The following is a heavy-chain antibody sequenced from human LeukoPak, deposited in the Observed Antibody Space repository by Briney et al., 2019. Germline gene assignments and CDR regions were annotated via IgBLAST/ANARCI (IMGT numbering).Heavy chain of an antibody. CDR3: AREGSSGSLFDY. D-gene: IGHD3-22*01. CDR1: GFPLRSYS. V-gene: IGHV3-30*04. J-gene: IGHJ4*02. CDR2: ISYDGSNK. Sequence: GSLRLFCGAFGFPLRSYSMQLGRPASSKGVGWGAVISYDGSNKYLQDSVKGRFTLSRNNSKNTLYLQMNSLRAEDTAVYYCAREGSSGSLFDYWGQGTLVTVSS.